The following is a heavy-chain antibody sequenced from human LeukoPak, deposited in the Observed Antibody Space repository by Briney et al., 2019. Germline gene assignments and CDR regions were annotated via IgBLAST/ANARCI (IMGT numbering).Heavy chain of an antibody. CDR1: GGSTSSYY. V-gene: IGHV4-59*01. Sequence: PSETLSLTCTVSGGSTSSYYWSWIRQPPGKGLEWIGYIYYSGSTNYNPSLKSRVTISVDTSKNQFSLKLSSVTAADTAVYYCAREGPAMIHAFDIWGQGTMVTVSS. J-gene: IGHJ3*02. CDR3: AREGPAMIHAFDI. D-gene: IGHD3-22*01. CDR2: IYYSGST.